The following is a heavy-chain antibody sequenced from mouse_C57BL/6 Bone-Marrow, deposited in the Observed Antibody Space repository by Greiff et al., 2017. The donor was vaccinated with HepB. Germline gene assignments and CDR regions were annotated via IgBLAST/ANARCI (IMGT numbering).Heavy chain of an antibody. Sequence: EVQLVESGGGLVKPGGSLKLSCAASGFPFSGYTMSWVRQTPEKRLGWVATIRGGGGNTYYPDSVKGRFTIARDNAKNTLYLQMSSLRSEDTALYYCARHGYGNLDYWGQGTTLTVSS. CDR3: ARHGYGNLDY. D-gene: IGHD2-1*01. V-gene: IGHV5-9*01. CDR2: IRGGGGNT. J-gene: IGHJ2*01. CDR1: GFPFSGYT.